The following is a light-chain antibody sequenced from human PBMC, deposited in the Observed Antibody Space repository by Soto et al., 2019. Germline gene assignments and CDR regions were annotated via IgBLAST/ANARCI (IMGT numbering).Light chain of an antibody. Sequence: IVMTQSPATLSVSPWESATLSCRASQSVSSNLGWYQQKPGQAPRLLIYGTSTRITGIPARFSGSGSGRDFTLTISSLEPEDFSVYYCQQRYNWPITFGQGTRLEIK. CDR3: QQRYNWPIT. J-gene: IGKJ5*01. CDR1: QSVSSN. CDR2: GTS. V-gene: IGKV3-15*01.